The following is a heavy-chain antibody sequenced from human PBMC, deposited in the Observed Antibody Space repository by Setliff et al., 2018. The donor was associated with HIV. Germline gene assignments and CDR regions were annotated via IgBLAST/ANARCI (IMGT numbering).Heavy chain of an antibody. CDR1: GGTLSNYV. V-gene: IGHV1-69*04. CDR3: ARDQTGVAAAAFGGGSAWSDEGFDI. Sequence: GASVKVSCKTSGGTLSNYVITWVRQAPGQGLEWMGMIIPMDNIPAYAQKFQGRVTFTADESTSTAYMELSSLSSEDKAVYYCARDQTGVAAAAFGGGSAWSDEGFDIWGQGTMVTVSS. CDR2: IIPMDNIP. D-gene: IGHD6-13*01. J-gene: IGHJ3*02.